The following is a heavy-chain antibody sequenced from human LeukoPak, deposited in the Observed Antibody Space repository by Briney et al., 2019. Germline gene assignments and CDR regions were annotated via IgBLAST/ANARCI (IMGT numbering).Heavy chain of an antibody. D-gene: IGHD4-17*01. J-gene: IGHJ4*02. CDR2: IYYSGST. Sequence: SETLSLTCAVSGGSINSYYWSWIRQPPGKGLEWIGYIYYSGSTNYNPSLKSRVTISVDTSKNQFSLKLSSVTAADTAVYYCAREVTTGYLDYWGQGSLVTVSS. CDR3: AREVTTGYLDY. V-gene: IGHV4-59*01. CDR1: GGSINSYY.